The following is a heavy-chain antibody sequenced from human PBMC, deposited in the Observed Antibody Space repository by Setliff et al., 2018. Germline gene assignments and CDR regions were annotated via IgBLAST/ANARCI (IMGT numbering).Heavy chain of an antibody. CDR3: ARTSTARYFDL. CDR2: IYYSGTT. J-gene: IGHJ2*01. D-gene: IGHD2-2*01. CDR1: GGSISSGSYY. V-gene: IGHV4-39*01. Sequence: ETLSLTCTVSGGSISSGSYYWGWIRQSPGKGLEWIASIYYSGTTYYNPSFKSRVTMSVDASKSQISLKLDSVTAADTALYYCARTSTARYFDLWGRGTLVTVSS.